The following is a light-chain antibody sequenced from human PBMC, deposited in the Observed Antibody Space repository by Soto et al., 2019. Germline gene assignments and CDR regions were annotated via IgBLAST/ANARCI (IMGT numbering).Light chain of an antibody. J-gene: IGKJ3*01. CDR2: GAS. V-gene: IGKV3-20*01. CDR3: QQFGSSPGFP. CDR1: QSINNRY. Sequence: EIVLTQSPGTLSLSPGERATLSCRASQSINNRYLAWYQQKPGQAPRLLIYGASSRATGIPDRFSGSGSGTDFTLTISRLEPKVFAVYYCQQFGSSPGFPLALGTKVVMK.